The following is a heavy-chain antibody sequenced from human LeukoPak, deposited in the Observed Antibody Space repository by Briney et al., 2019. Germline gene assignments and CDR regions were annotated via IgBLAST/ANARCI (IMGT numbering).Heavy chain of an antibody. CDR3: ARIEAGTTYFDY. CDR1: GGSISSGGYS. J-gene: IGHJ4*02. V-gene: IGHV4-30-4*07. Sequence: SETLSLTCAVSGGSISSGGYSWSWVRQPPGKGLEWIGYIYYSGSTYYNPSLKNRVTISVDTSKSQFSLKLTSVTAADTAVYYCARIEAGTTYFDYWGQGTLVTVSS. D-gene: IGHD1-1*01. CDR2: IYYSGST.